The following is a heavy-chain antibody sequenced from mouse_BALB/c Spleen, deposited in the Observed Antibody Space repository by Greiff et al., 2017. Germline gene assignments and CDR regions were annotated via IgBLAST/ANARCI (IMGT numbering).Heavy chain of an antibody. D-gene: IGHD2-4*01. CDR1: GFTFSSYT. Sequence: EVKLVESGGGLVQPGGSLKLSCAASGFTFSSYTMSWVRQTPEKRLEWVAYISNGGGSTYYPDTVKGRFTISRDNAKNTLYLQMSSLKSEDTAMYYCAKSTMITPWFAYWGQGTLVTVSA. V-gene: IGHV5-12-2*01. CDR3: AKSTMITPWFAY. CDR2: ISNGGGST. J-gene: IGHJ3*01.